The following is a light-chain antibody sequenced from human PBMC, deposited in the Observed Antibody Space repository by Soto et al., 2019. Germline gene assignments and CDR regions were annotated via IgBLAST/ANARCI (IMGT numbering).Light chain of an antibody. CDR1: QSISGN. J-gene: IGKJ4*01. CDR2: GAS. CDR3: QQYNNWPPIT. V-gene: IGKV3-15*01. Sequence: EIVMTQSPATLSVSPGERATLSCRASQSISGNLAWYQQKPGQAPRLLMYGASTRATGIPATFSGSGSGTEFNLTISSLQSEDFAVYYCQQYNNWPPITFGGGTKVEIK.